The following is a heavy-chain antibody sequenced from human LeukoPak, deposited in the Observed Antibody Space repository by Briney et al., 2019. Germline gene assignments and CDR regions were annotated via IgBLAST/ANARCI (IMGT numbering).Heavy chain of an antibody. V-gene: IGHV3-30*02. CDR1: GFTFSSYG. J-gene: IGHJ6*04. D-gene: IGHD1-26*01. CDR3: ARDSGRYGYYMDV. CDR2: IRYDGSNK. Sequence: PGGSLRLSCAASGFTFSSYGMHWVRQAPGKGLEWVAYIRYDGSNKYYADSVTGRFTISRDNAKDSVYLQMNSLRVEDTAVYYCARDSGRYGYYMDVWGKGTTVTVSS.